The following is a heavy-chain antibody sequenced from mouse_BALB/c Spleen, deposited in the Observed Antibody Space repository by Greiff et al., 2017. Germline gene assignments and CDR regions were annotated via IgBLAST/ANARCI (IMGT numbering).Heavy chain of an antibody. V-gene: IGHV2-9*02. CDR2: IWAGGST. CDR1: GFSLTSYG. J-gene: IGHJ3*01. D-gene: IGHD3-2*01. CDR3: ARQDSSGHRGFAY. Sequence: VKLMESGPGLVAPSQSLSITCTVSGFSLTSYGVHWVRQPPGKGLEWLGVIWAGGSTNYNSALMSRLSISKDNSKSQVFLKMNSLQTDDTAMYYCARQDSSGHRGFAYWGQGTLVTVSA.